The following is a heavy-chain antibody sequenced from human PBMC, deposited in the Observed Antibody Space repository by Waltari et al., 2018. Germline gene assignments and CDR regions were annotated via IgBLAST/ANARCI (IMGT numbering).Heavy chain of an antibody. Sequence: QVQLQESGPGMLRPSETLSLTCTVSGDSITTDTHYWGWIRQSPGKGLECLGTIHSSGTTYVPASLEPRVTISVDTFNNRFSLNLRSATAADTAVYFCARLVWFGAWIDNWGQGSLVTVSS. V-gene: IGHV4-39*01. CDR2: IHSSGTT. CDR3: ARLVWFGAWIDN. CDR1: GDSITTDTHY. J-gene: IGHJ4*02. D-gene: IGHD3-10*01.